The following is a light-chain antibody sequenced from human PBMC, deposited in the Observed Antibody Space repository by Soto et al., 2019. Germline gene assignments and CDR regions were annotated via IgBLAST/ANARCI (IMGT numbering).Light chain of an antibody. CDR2: EVV. J-gene: IGLJ3*02. CDR3: SSYAGSNTWV. CDR1: SSDVGDYNY. V-gene: IGLV2-8*01. Sequence: QSALTQPPSASGSPGQSVTISCTGTSSDVGDYNYVSWYQHHPGKAPKLIIFEVVKRPSGVPDRFSGSKSGNTASLTVSGLQAEDEADYYCSSYAGSNTWVFGGGTKLTVL.